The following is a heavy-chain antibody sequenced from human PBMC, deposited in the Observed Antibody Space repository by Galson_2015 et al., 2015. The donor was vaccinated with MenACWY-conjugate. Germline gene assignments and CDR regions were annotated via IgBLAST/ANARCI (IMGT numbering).Heavy chain of an antibody. D-gene: IGHD3-16*01. V-gene: IGHV3-48*02. CDR3: ARAGGIDY. CDR1: GFTFSTYT. CDR2: ISSGCNSI. Sequence: SLRLSCAASGFTFSTYTMNWVRQAPGKGLEWVSFISSGCNSIYYADSVKGRFTISRDNAKNSLYLQMDSLRDEDTAVYYCARAGGIDYWGQGTLVTVSS. J-gene: IGHJ4*02.